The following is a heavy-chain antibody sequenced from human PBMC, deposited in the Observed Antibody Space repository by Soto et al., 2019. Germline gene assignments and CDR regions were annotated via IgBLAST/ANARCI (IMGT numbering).Heavy chain of an antibody. Sequence: SQTLSLTCAISGDSVSSNSAAWNWIRQSPSRGLEWLGRTYYRSKWYQDYAVSVNSRITINPDPSKNQFSMQLKALTPEDSAVYYCASGIAAAGTFDYWGQGTLVTVSS. CDR3: ASGIAAAGTFDY. D-gene: IGHD6-13*01. V-gene: IGHV6-1*01. J-gene: IGHJ4*02. CDR2: TYYRSKWYQ. CDR1: GDSVSSNSAA.